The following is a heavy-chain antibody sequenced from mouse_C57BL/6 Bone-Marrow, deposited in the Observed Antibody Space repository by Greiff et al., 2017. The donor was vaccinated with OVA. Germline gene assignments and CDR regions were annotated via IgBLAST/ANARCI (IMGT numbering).Heavy chain of an antibody. V-gene: IGHV1-15*01. D-gene: IGHD2-5*01. Sequence: VHLVESGAELVRPGASVTLSCKASGYTFTDYEMHWVKQTPVHGLEWIGATDPETGGTAYNQKFKGKAILTADKSSSTAYMELRSLTSEDSAVYYCTRVYSNYYAMDYWGQGTSVTVSS. CDR1: GYTFTDYE. CDR2: TDPETGGT. J-gene: IGHJ4*01. CDR3: TRVYSNYYAMDY.